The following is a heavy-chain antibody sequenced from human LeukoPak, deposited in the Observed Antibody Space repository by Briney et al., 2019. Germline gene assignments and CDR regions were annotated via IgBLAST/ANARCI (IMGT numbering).Heavy chain of an antibody. J-gene: IGHJ6*02. CDR1: GFTFSGSA. V-gene: IGHV3-73*01. CDR2: IRSKANSYAT. D-gene: IGHD3-10*01. Sequence: PGGSLRLSCAASGFTFSGSAMHWVRQASGKGLEWVGRIRSKANSYATAYAASVKGRFTISRDDSKNTAYLQMNSLKTEDTAVYYCTSSAGSGSYYGAPYYYYYYGMDVWGQGTTVTVSS. CDR3: TSSAGSGSYYGAPYYYYYYGMDV.